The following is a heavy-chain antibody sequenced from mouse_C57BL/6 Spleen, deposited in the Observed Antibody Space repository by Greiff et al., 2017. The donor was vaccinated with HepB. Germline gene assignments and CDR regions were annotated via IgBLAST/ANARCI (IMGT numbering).Heavy chain of an antibody. D-gene: IGHD2-4*01. V-gene: IGHV1-50*01. CDR2: IDPSDSYT. CDR1: GYTFTSYW. Sequence: QVQLQQPGAELVKPGASVKLSCKASGYTFTSYWMQWVKQRPGQGLEWIGEIDPSDSYTNYNQKFKGKATLTVDTSSSTAYMQLSSLTSEDSAVYYCARKGLRGAMDYWGQGTSVTGSS. CDR3: ARKGLRGAMDY. J-gene: IGHJ4*01.